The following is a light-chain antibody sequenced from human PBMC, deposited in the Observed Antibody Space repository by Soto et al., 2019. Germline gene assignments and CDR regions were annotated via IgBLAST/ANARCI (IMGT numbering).Light chain of an antibody. V-gene: IGLV3-21*04. CDR2: YDS. CDR1: NIGSKS. CDR3: QVWDSSSDHNRV. Sequence: SYELTQPPSVSVAPGKTARITCGGNNIGSKSVHWYQQKPGQAPVLVIYYDSDRPSGIPERFSGSNSGNTATLTISRVEAGDEADYYCQVWDSSSDHNRVFGGGTKLTVL. J-gene: IGLJ3*02.